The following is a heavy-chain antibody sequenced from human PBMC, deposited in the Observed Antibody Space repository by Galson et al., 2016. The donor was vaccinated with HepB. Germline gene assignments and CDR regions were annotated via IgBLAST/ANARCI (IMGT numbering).Heavy chain of an antibody. Sequence: SLRLSCAASGFTFSSYLMSWVRQAPGKGLEWVSTISGSGDTTYQADSVKGRFTISRDNSKNTLYLQMDRLRAEDTAVYYCGKYWSRADTNSQFDYWGQGTLVTVSS. J-gene: IGHJ4*02. CDR1: GFTFSSYL. CDR2: ISGSGDTT. D-gene: IGHD6-25*01. CDR3: GKYWSRADTNSQFDY. V-gene: IGHV3-23*01.